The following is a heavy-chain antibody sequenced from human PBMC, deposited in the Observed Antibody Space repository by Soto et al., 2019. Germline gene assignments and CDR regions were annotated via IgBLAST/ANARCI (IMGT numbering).Heavy chain of an antibody. CDR2: IWYEGSNK. CDR3: ARDTRGYYYDSSGYYRKYYYYYYGMDV. J-gene: IGHJ6*02. Sequence: GGSLRLSCAAFGFPFSSYGMHWVRQAPGKGLEWVAVIWYEGSNKYYADSVKGRFTSSRDNSKSTLYLQMNSLRAEDTAVYYCARDTRGYYYDSSGYYRKYYYYYYGMDVWGQGTTVTVSS. D-gene: IGHD3-22*01. CDR1: GFPFSSYG. V-gene: IGHV3-33*01.